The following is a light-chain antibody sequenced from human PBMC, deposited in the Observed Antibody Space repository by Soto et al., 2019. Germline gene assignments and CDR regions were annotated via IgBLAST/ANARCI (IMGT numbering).Light chain of an antibody. CDR2: EDT. V-gene: IGLV6-57*04. J-gene: IGLJ2*01. CDR1: SGSIASNY. CDR3: QSYDSSNSVV. Sequence: NFMLTQPHSVSESPGKTVTISCTRSSGSIASNYVQWFQQRPGSAPSTVIYEDTQRPSGVPDRFSGSLDSSSNSASLTISGLKTEDEADYYCQSYDSSNSVVFGGGTKLTVL.